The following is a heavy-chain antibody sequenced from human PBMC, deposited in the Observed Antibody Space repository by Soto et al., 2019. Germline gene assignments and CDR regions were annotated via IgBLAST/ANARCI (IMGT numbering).Heavy chain of an antibody. V-gene: IGHV3-23*01. CDR1: GFTFSSYA. J-gene: IGHJ6*02. CDR3: AKDAARGTVYYDGMEV. Sequence: EVQLLESGGGLVQPGGSLRLSCAASGFTFSSYAMSWVRQAPGKGLEWVSAISGSGGSTYYADSVKGRFTISRDNSKKTLYLQMNSLRAEETAGYYCAKDAARGTVYYDGMEVWGQGTTGTVSS. D-gene: IGHD2-15*01. CDR2: ISGSGGST.